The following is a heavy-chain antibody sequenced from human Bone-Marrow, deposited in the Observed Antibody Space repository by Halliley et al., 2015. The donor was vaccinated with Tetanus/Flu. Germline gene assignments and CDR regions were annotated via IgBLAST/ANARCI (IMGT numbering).Heavy chain of an antibody. J-gene: IGHJ3*01. Sequence: SDTYTFYADSVKGRFTISRDNAKKSVYLQMNSLGVDDTAIYYCARDPATVTTLGGTGDAFDVWGPGTMVAVSS. CDR2: SDTYT. D-gene: IGHD4-17*01. CDR3: ARDPATVTTLGGTGDAFDV. V-gene: IGHV3-21*01.